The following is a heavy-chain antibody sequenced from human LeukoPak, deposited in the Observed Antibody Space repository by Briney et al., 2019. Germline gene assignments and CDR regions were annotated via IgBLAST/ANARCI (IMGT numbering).Heavy chain of an antibody. V-gene: IGHV1-69*04. D-gene: IGHD1-26*01. J-gene: IGHJ4*02. CDR3: ARGYSGSPFDY. CDR2: IIPILGIA. Sequence: ASVKVSCKASGGTFSNYAISWVRQAPGQGLEWMGRIIPILGIANYAQKFQGRVTITADKSTSTAYMELSSLRSEDTAVYYCARGYSGSPFDYWGQGTLVTVSS. CDR1: GGTFSNYA.